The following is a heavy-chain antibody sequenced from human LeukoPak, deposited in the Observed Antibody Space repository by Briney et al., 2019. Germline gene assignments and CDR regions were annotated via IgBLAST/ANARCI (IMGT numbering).Heavy chain of an antibody. CDR3: AKTPYGVVIIYYFDY. D-gene: IGHD3-3*01. CDR2: ISSSSSTI. V-gene: IGHV3-48*01. Sequence: GGSLRLSCAASGFTFSSYSMNWVRQAPGKGLEWVSYISSSSSTIYYADSVKGRFTISRDNAKNSLYLQMNSLRAEDTAVYYCAKTPYGVVIIYYFDYWGQGTLVTVSS. CDR1: GFTFSSYS. J-gene: IGHJ4*02.